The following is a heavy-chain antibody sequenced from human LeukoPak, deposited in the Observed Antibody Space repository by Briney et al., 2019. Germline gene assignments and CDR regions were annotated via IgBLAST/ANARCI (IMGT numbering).Heavy chain of an antibody. J-gene: IGHJ4*02. CDR2: IYDSGTT. V-gene: IGHV4-59*08. CDR3: ARRDHPPDIQRSGIYYLDY. CDR1: GGSINGYS. Sequence: SETLSLTCTVSGGSINGYSWSWIRPPPGKGLEWIGYIYDSGTTSYNPSLKSRVAMSVDTSKNSFSLRLTSVTAADTAVYYCARRDHPPDIQRSGIYYLDYWGQGALVTVSS. D-gene: IGHD5-12*01.